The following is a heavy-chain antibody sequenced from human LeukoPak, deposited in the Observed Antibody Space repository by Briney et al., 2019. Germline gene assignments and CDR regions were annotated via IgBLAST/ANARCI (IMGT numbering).Heavy chain of an antibody. Sequence: PSETLSLTCTVSGGSISSSSYYWGWIRQPPGKGLEWIGSIYYSGSTYYNPSLKSRVTISVDTSKNQFSLKLSSVTAADTAVYYCARDPGLEMATIGWGQGTLVTVSS. D-gene: IGHD5-24*01. V-gene: IGHV4-39*07. J-gene: IGHJ4*02. CDR1: GGSISSSSYY. CDR2: IYYSGST. CDR3: ARDPGLEMATIG.